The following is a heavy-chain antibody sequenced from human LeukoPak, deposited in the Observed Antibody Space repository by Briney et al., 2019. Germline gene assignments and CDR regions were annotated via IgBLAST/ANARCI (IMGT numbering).Heavy chain of an antibody. CDR3: ARGVGATYYYYYGMDV. V-gene: IGHV4-59*01. CDR1: GGSISSYY. Sequence: SETLSLTCTVSGGSISSYYWSWIRQPPGKGLEWIGYIYYSGSTNYNPSLKSRVTISVDTSKNQFSLKLSSVTAADTAVYYCARGVGATYYYYYGMDVWGQGTTVTVPS. J-gene: IGHJ6*02. CDR2: IYYSGST. D-gene: IGHD1-26*01.